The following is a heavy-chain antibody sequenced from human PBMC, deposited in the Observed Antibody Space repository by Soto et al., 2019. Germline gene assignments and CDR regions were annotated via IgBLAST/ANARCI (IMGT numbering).Heavy chain of an antibody. CDR3: ARGLSGGSYYGGSASDI. D-gene: IGHD1-26*01. Sequence: LRLSCAASGFTFSSYWMSWVRQAPGKGLEWVANIKQDGSEKYYVDSVKGRFTISRDNAKNSLYLQMNSLRAEDTAVYYCARGLSGGSYYGGSASDIRGQGTMVTVSS. CDR2: IKQDGSEK. J-gene: IGHJ3*02. V-gene: IGHV3-7*03. CDR1: GFTFSSYW.